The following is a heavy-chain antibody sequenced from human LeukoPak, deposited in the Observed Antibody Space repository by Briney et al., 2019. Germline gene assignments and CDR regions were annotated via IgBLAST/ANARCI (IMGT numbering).Heavy chain of an antibody. Sequence: PGGSLTLPCGASGFTFRRYWMHWVRQAPGKGLVWVSRINSDGGSTNYADSVKGRFTISRDNAKNTLYLQMNSLRTEDTALYYCARGQAGTTSGLYGMDVWGQGTTVTVSS. J-gene: IGHJ6*02. CDR1: GFTFRRYW. CDR2: INSDGGST. D-gene: IGHD1-1*01. CDR3: ARGQAGTTSGLYGMDV. V-gene: IGHV3-74*01.